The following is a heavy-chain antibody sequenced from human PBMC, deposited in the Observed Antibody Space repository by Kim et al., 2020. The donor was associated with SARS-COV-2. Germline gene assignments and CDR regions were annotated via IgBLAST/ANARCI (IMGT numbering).Heavy chain of an antibody. D-gene: IGHD2-15*01. CDR1: GGSISSGDW. CDR2: IYHSGST. Sequence: SETLSLTCVVSGGSISSGDWWSWVRQTPGTGLEWIGEIYHSGSTNYNPSLRSRVTISVDKSKNEFSLKVTSVTAADTAVYYCARTLGYCSGGSCYFDSWGQGTLVTVSS. CDR3: ARTLGYCSGGSCYFDS. J-gene: IGHJ4*02. V-gene: IGHV4-4*02.